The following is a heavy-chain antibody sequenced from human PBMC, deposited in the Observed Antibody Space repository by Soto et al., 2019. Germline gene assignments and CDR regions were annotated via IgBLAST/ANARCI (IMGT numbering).Heavy chain of an antibody. J-gene: IGHJ5*02. Sequence: SETLSLTCTVSGGSISRSTYYWGWIRQPPGKGLEWIGSIYYSGSTYYRPSLKSRVTISVDTSKNQFSLKLSSVTAADTAVYYCARQVPAAIRLGWFDPWGQGTLVTVSS. D-gene: IGHD2-2*02. CDR1: GGSISRSTYY. CDR2: IYYSGST. CDR3: ARQVPAAIRLGWFDP. V-gene: IGHV4-39*01.